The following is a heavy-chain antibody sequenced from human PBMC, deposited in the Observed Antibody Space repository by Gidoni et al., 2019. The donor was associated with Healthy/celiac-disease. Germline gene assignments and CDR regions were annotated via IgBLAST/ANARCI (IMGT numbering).Heavy chain of an antibody. Sequence: EVQLVESGGGLVKPGGSLRFCCAAYGCTFRHSWMRWVRQAPGKWLEWVGLIKNKTDGGTTDYAAPVKGRFTISRDVSKNTLYLQMNSLKTEDTAVYYCLRPWLDYWGQGTLVIVSS. D-gene: IGHD6-19*01. J-gene: IGHJ4*02. V-gene: IGHV3-15*01. CDR2: IKNKTDGGTT. CDR3: LRPWLDY. CDR1: GCTFRHSW.